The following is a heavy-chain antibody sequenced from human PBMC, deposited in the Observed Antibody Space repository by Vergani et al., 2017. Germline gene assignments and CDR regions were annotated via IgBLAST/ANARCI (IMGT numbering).Heavy chain of an antibody. J-gene: IGHJ4*02. CDR3: ARYSSTWYLDDDY. CDR1: GGSITYGAFY. V-gene: IGHV4-39*01. D-gene: IGHD6-13*01. CDR2: IYYSENK. Sequence: QLQLQESGPGLVKPSETLSLTCTVSGGSITYGAFYWGWIRQSPGKGLEWIGSIYYSENKFYNPSLESRVTLSIDTTKNQFSLKLSSVTAADTAMYYCARYSSTWYLDDDYWGQGTLVTVSS.